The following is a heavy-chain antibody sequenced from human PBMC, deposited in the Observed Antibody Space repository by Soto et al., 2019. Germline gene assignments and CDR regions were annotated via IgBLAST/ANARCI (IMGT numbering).Heavy chain of an antibody. V-gene: IGHV1-18*04. CDR1: GYNFVTFG. D-gene: IGHD2-15*01. CDR3: ARLAPCSGGICYSRPLVF. Sequence: QVQLLQSGAELKKPGASVKVSCKASGYNFVTFGIGWVRQAPGQGLEWMGWITPHNGDTNYAQKLQGRVTMTTDPSTNTAYMEVRGLRSDDTAVYFCARLAPCSGGICYSRPLVFWGQGTLVTVSS. J-gene: IGHJ4*02. CDR2: ITPHNGDT.